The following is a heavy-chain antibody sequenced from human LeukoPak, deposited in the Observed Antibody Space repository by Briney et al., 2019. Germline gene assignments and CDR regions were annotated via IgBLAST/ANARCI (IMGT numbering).Heavy chain of an antibody. D-gene: IGHD3-3*01. CDR3: ARVPNPNYDFWSGYYSAYFDY. Sequence: GGSLRLSCAASGFTFSSYAMEWVRQAPGKGLEWVAVISYDGNNKFYADSVKGRFTISRDNSKNTLYLQMNSLRAEDTAVYYCARVPNPNYDFWSGYYSAYFDYWGQGTLVTVSS. CDR1: GFTFSSYA. J-gene: IGHJ4*02. CDR2: ISYDGNNK. V-gene: IGHV3-30-3*01.